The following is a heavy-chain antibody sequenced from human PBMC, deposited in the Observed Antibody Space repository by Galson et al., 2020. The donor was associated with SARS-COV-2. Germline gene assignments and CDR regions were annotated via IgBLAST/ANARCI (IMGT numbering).Heavy chain of an antibody. CDR3: ARGTRDITMIVVVMTSVSCDFDH. D-gene: IGHD3-22*01. J-gene: IGHJ4*02. V-gene: IGHV4-34*01. CDR2: ITHSGST. CDR1: GGSFSDYY. Sequence: ASETLSLTCAVYGGSFSDYYWSWIRQSPGRGLEWIGEITHSGSTSYNPSLKSRVTISVDTSKNQFSLKMRSVTAADTAVYYCARGTRDITMIVVVMTSVSCDFDHWGQGALVTVSS.